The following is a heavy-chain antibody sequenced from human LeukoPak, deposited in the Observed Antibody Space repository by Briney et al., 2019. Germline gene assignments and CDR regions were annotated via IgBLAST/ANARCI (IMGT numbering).Heavy chain of an antibody. V-gene: IGHV4-31*03. CDR3: ARGTYGELDY. CDR2: IYYTGST. J-gene: IGHJ4*02. Sequence: SETLSLTCTVSGGSVSSGSYYWSWIRQHPGKGLEWIGYIYYTGSTYYNPSLKSRVTISLDTSNNQFSLKLSSVTAADTAVYYCARGTYGELDYWGQGTLVTVSS. CDR1: GGSVSSGSYY. D-gene: IGHD4-17*01.